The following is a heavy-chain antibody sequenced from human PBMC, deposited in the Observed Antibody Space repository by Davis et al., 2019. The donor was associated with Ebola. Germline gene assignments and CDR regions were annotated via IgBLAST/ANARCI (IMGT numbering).Heavy chain of an antibody. CDR3: ARTRIHRIAAAGRDYYYYYGMDV. CDR2: IYYSGST. CDR1: GGSISSSSYY. Sequence: MPSETLSLTCTVSGGSISSSSYYWGWIRQPPGKGLEWIGSIYYSGSTYYNPSLKSRVTISVDTSKNQFSLKLSSVTAADTAVYYCARTRIHRIAAAGRDYYYYYGMDVWGQGTTVTVSS. V-gene: IGHV4-39*01. J-gene: IGHJ6*02. D-gene: IGHD6-13*01.